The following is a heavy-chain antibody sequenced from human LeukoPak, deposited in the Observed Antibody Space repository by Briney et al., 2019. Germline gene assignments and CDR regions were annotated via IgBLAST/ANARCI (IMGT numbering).Heavy chain of an antibody. V-gene: IGHV3-66*01. CDR3: ARDRDYQLLFGY. CDR2: IYSGGST. D-gene: IGHD2-2*01. J-gene: IGHJ4*02. Sequence: PGGSLRLSCAASGFTVSGNYISWVRQAPGKGLEWVSVIYSGGSTYYADSVKGRFTISRDNFRNTVYLQMNSLRAGDTAVYYCARDRDYQLLFGYWGQGTLVTVSS. CDR1: GFTVSGNY.